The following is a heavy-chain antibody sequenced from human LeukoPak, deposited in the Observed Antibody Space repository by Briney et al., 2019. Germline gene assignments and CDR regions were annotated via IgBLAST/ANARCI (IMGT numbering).Heavy chain of an antibody. CDR2: IRAYNGNT. CDR3: ARVYDEGSSPFDAFDI. D-gene: IGHD2-2*01. CDR1: GYTFTSYG. Sequence: ASVKVSCKASGYTFTSYGISWVRQAPGQGLEWMGWIRAYNGNTNYAQKLQGRVTMTTDTSTSTAYMELRSLRSDDTAVYYCARVYDEGSSPFDAFDIWGQGTMVTVSS. V-gene: IGHV1-18*01. J-gene: IGHJ3*02.